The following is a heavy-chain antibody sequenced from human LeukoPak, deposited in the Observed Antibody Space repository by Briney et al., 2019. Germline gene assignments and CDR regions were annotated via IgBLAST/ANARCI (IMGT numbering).Heavy chain of an antibody. J-gene: IGHJ4*02. CDR3: AKHLPFYYYY. D-gene: IGHD3-3*02. CDR2: ISGSGGTT. CDR1: GFTFSSYA. V-gene: IGHV3-23*01. Sequence: GGSLRLSCSASGFTFSSYAMVWVRQAPGKGLEWVSAISGSGGTTYYPDSEKGRFTVSRDNSKDTLYLQMNSLRAEDTAIYYCAKHLPFYYYYWGQGKLVHVSS.